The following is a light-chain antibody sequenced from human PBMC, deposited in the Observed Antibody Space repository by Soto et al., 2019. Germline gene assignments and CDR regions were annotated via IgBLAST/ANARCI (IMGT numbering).Light chain of an antibody. CDR3: GSYTTTDTPFV. CDR1: STDVGGYNY. Sequence: QSALAQPSSVSGSPGQSITISCTGTSTDVGGYNYVSWYQHHPGKGPKLIIYEVNNRPSGVSDRFSGSKSGNNASLTISNLEAEDESDYYCGSYTTTDTPFVFGTGTKVTVL. CDR2: EVN. V-gene: IGLV2-14*01. J-gene: IGLJ1*01.